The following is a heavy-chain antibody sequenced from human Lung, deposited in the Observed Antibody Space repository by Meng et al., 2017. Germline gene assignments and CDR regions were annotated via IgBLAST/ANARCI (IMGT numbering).Heavy chain of an antibody. CDR1: GGSMSSGNYY. CDR2: IQHSGSA. J-gene: IGHJ4*02. D-gene: IGHD2-21*01. Sequence: QVQLQESGPGLVEPSQTLSLTCTVSGGSMSSGNYYWSWIRQPPGKGLEWIGYIQHSGSAYSNPSLKSRVSISVDTSKNQFSLNLNSMTAADTAVYYCASFDHIPRRNYFDYWGQGTLVTVSS. V-gene: IGHV4-30-4*01. CDR3: ASFDHIPRRNYFDY.